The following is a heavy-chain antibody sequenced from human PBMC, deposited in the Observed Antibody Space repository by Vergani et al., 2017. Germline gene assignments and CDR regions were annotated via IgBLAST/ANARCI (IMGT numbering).Heavy chain of an antibody. Sequence: QVQLQESGPGLVKPSETLSLTCTVSGGSISSYYWSWIRQPPGKGLEWIGYIYYSGSTNYNPSLKSRVTISVDTSKNQFSLKLSSVTAADTAVYYCARWGFSDGYNGWFDPWGQGTLVTVSS. CDR1: GGSISSYY. CDR3: ARWGFSDGYNGWFDP. D-gene: IGHD5-24*01. V-gene: IGHV4-59*01. CDR2: IYYSGST. J-gene: IGHJ5*02.